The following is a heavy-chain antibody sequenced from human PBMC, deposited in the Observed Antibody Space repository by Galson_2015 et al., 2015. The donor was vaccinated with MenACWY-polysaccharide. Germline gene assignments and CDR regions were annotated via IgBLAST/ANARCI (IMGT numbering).Heavy chain of an antibody. CDR3: ARVGSYSSSWYLGYYYDSSGTWY. Sequence: SLRLSCAASGFTFSSYWMSWVRQAPGKGLEWVANIKQDGSEKYYVDSVKGRFTISRDNAKNSLYLQMNSPRAEDTAVYYCARVGSYSSSWYLGYYYDSSGTWYWGQGTLVTVSS. CDR1: GFTFSSYW. CDR2: IKQDGSEK. J-gene: IGHJ4*02. D-gene: IGHD3-22*01. V-gene: IGHV3-7*01.